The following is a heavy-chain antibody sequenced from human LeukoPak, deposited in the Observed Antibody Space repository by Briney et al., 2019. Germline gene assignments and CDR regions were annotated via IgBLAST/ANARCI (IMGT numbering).Heavy chain of an antibody. CDR3: AKDRFGNKGYFDY. CDR1: GFTFSSYA. V-gene: IGHV3-23*01. CDR2: ISGSGSST. Sequence: GGSLRLSCAASGFTFSSYAMSWVRQAPGKGLEWVSVISGSGSSTSQVDSVKCRFTISRDNSKNTLYLQMNSLRAEDTAVYYCAKDRFGNKGYFDYWGQGTLVTVSS. D-gene: IGHD3-10*01. J-gene: IGHJ4*02.